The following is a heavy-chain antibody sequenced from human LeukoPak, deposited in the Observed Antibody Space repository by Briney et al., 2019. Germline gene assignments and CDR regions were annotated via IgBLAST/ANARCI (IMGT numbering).Heavy chain of an antibody. V-gene: IGHV1-69*04. D-gene: IGHD4-17*01. CDR1: GGTFSSYA. CDR2: IISILGIA. Sequence: SVKVSCKASGGTFSSYAISWVRQAPGEGLEWMGRIISILGIANYAQKFQGRVTITADKSTSTAYMELSSRRSEDTAVYYCARRGAVTTFRDAFDIWGQGQWSPSLQ. CDR3: ARRGAVTTFRDAFDI. J-gene: IGHJ3*02.